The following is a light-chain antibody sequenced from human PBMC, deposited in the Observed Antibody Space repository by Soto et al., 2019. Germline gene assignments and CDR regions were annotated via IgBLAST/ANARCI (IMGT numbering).Light chain of an antibody. J-gene: IGKJ4*01. Sequence: EIVLTQSPGTLSLSPGERATLSCRASQSLSAFLAWYQQQPGQAPRLLIYGVSTRATGIPARFSGSGYGTEFTPTISSLQSQDLAVYHCQQYDNWPPLTFGGGTKVDIK. CDR2: GVS. V-gene: IGKV3-15*01. CDR1: QSLSAF. CDR3: QQYDNWPPLT.